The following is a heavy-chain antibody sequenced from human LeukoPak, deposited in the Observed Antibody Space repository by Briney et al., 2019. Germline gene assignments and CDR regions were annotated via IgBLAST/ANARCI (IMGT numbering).Heavy chain of an antibody. CDR3: AAAFSAYDPFDS. V-gene: IGHV4-61*02. CDR2: IYTSGST. Sequence: SETLSLTCTVSGGSISSGSYYWSWIRQPAGKGLEWIGRIYTSGSTNYNPSLKSRVTISVDTSKNQFSLKLSSVTAADTAFYYCAAAFSAYDPFDSWGQGTLVTVSS. CDR1: GGSISSGSYY. J-gene: IGHJ4*02. D-gene: IGHD5-12*01.